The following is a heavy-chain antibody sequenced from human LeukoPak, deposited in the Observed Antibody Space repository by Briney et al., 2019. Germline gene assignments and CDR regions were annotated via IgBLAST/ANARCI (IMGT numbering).Heavy chain of an antibody. D-gene: IGHD3-10*01. J-gene: IGHJ4*02. Sequence: GGSLRLSCAASGFTFSSYGMYWVRQAPGKGLEWVAVISSDGSNKYYADSVKGRFTISSDTSKNTLYLQMNSLRAEDTAVYYCARDLSPVVRASPVGYWGQGTLVTVSS. CDR1: GFTFSSYG. CDR2: ISSDGSNK. V-gene: IGHV3-30*03. CDR3: ARDLSPVVRASPVGY.